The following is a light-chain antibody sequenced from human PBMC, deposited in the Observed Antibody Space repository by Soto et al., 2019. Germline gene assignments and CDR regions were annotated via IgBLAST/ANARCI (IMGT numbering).Light chain of an antibody. CDR2: DAS. J-gene: IGKJ1*01. Sequence: IRMTHSPPPLFASLEETVPIPCRASQSISTGLTWYQQKPGEAPRLLIFDASNLESGVPSRFSGSGSGTDFTLTISSLQPDDFATYYCLQYNGNSGTFGQGTKV. CDR3: LQYNGNSGT. CDR1: QSISTG. V-gene: IGKV1-5*01.